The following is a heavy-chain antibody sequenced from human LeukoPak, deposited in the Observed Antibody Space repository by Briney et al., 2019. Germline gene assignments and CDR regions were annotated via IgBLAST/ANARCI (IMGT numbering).Heavy chain of an antibody. J-gene: IGHJ4*02. CDR3: AREESLTLDS. D-gene: IGHD3-10*01. CDR2: IFTSGST. Sequence: SETLSLTCTVSGGSISSASHYWTWIRQPAGKGLEWIGRIFTSGSTDYNPSLKSRVTISVETSKNQFSLKLSSVTPADTAIYYCAREESLTLDSWGQGTLVTVSS. CDR1: GGSISSASHY. V-gene: IGHV4-61*02.